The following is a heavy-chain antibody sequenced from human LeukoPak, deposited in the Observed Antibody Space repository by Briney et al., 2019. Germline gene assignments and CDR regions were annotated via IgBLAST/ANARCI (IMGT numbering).Heavy chain of an antibody. CDR2: IYYSGST. V-gene: IGHV4-59*01. Sequence: SETLSLTCTVSGGSISSYYWSWIRQPPGKGREWIGYIYYSGSTNYNPSLKSRVTISVETSKNQFSLKLSSVTAADTAVYYCARGGADGQYYDSSGSHFDYWGQGTLVTVSS. CDR1: GGSISSYY. D-gene: IGHD3-22*01. J-gene: IGHJ4*02. CDR3: ARGGADGQYYDSSGSHFDY.